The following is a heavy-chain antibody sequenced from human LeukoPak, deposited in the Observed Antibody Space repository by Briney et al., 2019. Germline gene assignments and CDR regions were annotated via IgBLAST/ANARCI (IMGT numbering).Heavy chain of an antibody. V-gene: IGHV3-64*02. Sequence: GGSLRLSCTASGFTFSSYPMHWVRQAPGKELKYVSGISGNGVSTYYADSVKGRFTISRDNSKNTLYLQMGSLRAEDMAVYYCARDYSSSWSNWFDPWGQGTLVTVSS. D-gene: IGHD6-13*01. CDR2: ISGNGVST. CDR3: ARDYSSSWSNWFDP. CDR1: GFTFSSYP. J-gene: IGHJ5*02.